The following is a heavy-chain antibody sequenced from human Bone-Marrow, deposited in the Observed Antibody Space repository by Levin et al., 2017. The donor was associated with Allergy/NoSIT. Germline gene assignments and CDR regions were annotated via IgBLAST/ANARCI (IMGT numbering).Heavy chain of an antibody. D-gene: IGHD3-10*01. CDR3: ARGGTVLWFGEFDY. J-gene: IGHJ4*02. Sequence: ASVKVSCKASGYTFTGYYMHWVRQAPGQGLEWMGGINPNSGGTNYAQKFQGRVTMTRDTSISTAYMELSRLRSDDPAVYYCARGGTVLWFGEFDYWGQGTLVTVSS. V-gene: IGHV1-2*02. CDR1: GYTFTGYY. CDR2: INPNSGGT.